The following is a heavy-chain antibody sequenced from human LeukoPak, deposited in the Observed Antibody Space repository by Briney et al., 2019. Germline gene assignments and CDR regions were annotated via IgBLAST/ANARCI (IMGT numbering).Heavy chain of an antibody. V-gene: IGHV3-23*01. D-gene: IGHD1-1*01. J-gene: IGHJ4*02. CDR1: GFTFDDYA. CDR3: AKGQELDDGVFDS. CDR2: IRGTGDST. Sequence: PGGSLRLSCAASGFTFDDYAMHWVRQAPGKGLEWASTIRGTGDSTHYADSVKGRFIISRDKSKNMLYLQMNGLRAEDTAIYYCAKGQELDDGVFDSWGQGTLVTVSS.